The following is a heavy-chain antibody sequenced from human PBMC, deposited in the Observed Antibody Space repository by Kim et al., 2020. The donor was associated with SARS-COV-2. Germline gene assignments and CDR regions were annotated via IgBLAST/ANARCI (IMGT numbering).Heavy chain of an antibody. Sequence: GGSLRLSCIVSGFTFSRYWMSWVRQSPEKGLEWVANIKQDGSEKYYVGSVKGRFTISRDNAKSSLYLQMNSLRAEDTAVYYCAGDARGDSLGYWGQGTLVTVPS. J-gene: IGHJ4*02. CDR3: AGDARGDSLGY. CDR1: GFTFSRYW. D-gene: IGHD2-21*02. V-gene: IGHV3-7*01. CDR2: IKQDGSEK.